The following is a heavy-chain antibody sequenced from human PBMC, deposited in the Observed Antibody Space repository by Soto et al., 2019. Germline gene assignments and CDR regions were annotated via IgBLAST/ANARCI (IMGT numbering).Heavy chain of an antibody. D-gene: IGHD4-17*01. CDR2: ISSRGSTI. Sequence: GSLRLSCAASGFTFSDYYMSWIRQAPGKGLEWVSYISSRGSTIYYADSVKGRFTISRDNAKNSLYLQMNSLKAEDKAVYYCARGEDAIYGGNPSSKYYYYGMDVWGQGTTVTVSS. J-gene: IGHJ6*02. CDR1: GFTFSDYY. CDR3: ARGEDAIYGGNPSSKYYYYGMDV. V-gene: IGHV3-11*01.